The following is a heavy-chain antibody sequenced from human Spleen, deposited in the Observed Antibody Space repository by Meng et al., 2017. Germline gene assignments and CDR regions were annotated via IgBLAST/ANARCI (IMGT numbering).Heavy chain of an antibody. CDR1: GGSISSYY. D-gene: IGHD6-13*01. CDR2: IYYSGIT. Sequence: GSLRLSCTVPGGSISSYYWSWIRQPPGKGLEWIGYIYYSGITNYNPSLKSRVTISVDTSKNPFVLKLSSMTAADTTVYYCARDLAEAGRWGDAFDTWGQGTMVTVSS. V-gene: IGHV4-59*01. J-gene: IGHJ3*02. CDR3: ARDLAEAGRWGDAFDT.